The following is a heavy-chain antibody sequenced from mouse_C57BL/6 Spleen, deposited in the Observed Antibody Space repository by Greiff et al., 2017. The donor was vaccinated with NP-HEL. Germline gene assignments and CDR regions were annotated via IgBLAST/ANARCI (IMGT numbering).Heavy chain of an antibody. D-gene: IGHD2-1*01. CDR3: ARENYGSPFAY. Sequence: QLQQPGAELVKPGASVKMSCKASGYTFTSYWITWVKQRPGQGLEWIGDIYPGSVSTNYNETFKSKATLTVDTSSSTAYMQLSSLTSEDSAVYYCARENYGSPFAYWGQGTLVTVSA. CDR1: GYTFTSYW. J-gene: IGHJ3*01. CDR2: IYPGSVST. V-gene: IGHV1-55*01.